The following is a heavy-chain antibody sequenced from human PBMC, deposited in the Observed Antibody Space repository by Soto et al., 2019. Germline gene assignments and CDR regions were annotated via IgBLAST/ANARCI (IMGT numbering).Heavy chain of an antibody. D-gene: IGHD6-6*01. Sequence: SETLSLTCTVSGGSISSYYWSWIRQPPGRGLEWIGYIYYSGSTNYNPSLKSRVTISVDTSKNQFSLKLSSVTAADTAVYYCARVSSSSCYWYDPLGQGTPVPVSS. CDR1: GGSISSYY. J-gene: IGHJ5*02. V-gene: IGHV4-59*01. CDR2: IYYSGST. CDR3: ARVSSSSCYWYDP.